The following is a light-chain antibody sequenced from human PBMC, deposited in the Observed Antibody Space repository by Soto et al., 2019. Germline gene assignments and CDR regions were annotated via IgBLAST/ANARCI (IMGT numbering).Light chain of an antibody. CDR1: QSVNRGY. CDR2: GAS. V-gene: IGKV3-20*01. Sequence: DIVLTQSPGTLSLSPGERATLSCWASQSVNRGYLAWYQQKPGRAPRLLIYGASTRATGIPDRFSGSGSGTDFTLTITRLEPEDFAVYSCLQYGSSPKSFGRGTKLVIK. J-gene: IGKJ2*01. CDR3: LQYGSSPKS.